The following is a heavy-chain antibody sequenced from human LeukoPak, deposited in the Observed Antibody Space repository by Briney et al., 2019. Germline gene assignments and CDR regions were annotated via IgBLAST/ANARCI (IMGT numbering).Heavy chain of an antibody. CDR2: ISSGNSYI. CDR1: GFTFSSYS. D-gene: IGHD3-22*01. Sequence: GGSLRLSCAAPGFTFSSYSMNWVRQAPGKGLEWVSFISSGNSYIFYADSVKGRFTISRDNAKNSLFLQMNSLRAEDTAVYYCASSRYYYDSSAYYPDYWGRGTLVTVSS. CDR3: ASSRYYYDSSAYYPDY. V-gene: IGHV3-21*01. J-gene: IGHJ4*02.